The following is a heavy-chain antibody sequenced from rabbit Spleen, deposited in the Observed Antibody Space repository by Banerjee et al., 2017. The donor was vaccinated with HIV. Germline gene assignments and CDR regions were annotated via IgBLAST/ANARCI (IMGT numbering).Heavy chain of an antibody. Sequence: QSLEESGGDLVKPGASLTLTCTASGFSFSGRYWICWVRQAPGKGLELIGCIPTSSGSTWYANWAKGRFTISRTSSTTVTLRMTSLTAADTATYFCARDLVGVIGWNFYLWGPGTLVTVS. CDR3: ARDLVGVIGWNFYL. D-gene: IGHD1-1*01. CDR1: GFSFSGRYW. CDR2: IPTSSGST. J-gene: IGHJ4*01. V-gene: IGHV1S40*01.